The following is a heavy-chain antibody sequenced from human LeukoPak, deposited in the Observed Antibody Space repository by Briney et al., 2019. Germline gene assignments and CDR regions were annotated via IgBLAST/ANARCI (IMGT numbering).Heavy chain of an antibody. V-gene: IGHV3-30-3*01. J-gene: IGHJ4*02. D-gene: IGHD6-25*01. CDR1: GFIFNNYP. CDR2: ISYDGSEK. Sequence: GKSLRLSCAASGFIFNNYPMHWVRQPPGKGLEWVAVISYDGSEKYYIDSVKGRFTISRDNPKNTLYLQMNNLRPDDTALYYCVRSSSSDYFDYWGQGTLVTVS. CDR3: VRSSSSDYFDY.